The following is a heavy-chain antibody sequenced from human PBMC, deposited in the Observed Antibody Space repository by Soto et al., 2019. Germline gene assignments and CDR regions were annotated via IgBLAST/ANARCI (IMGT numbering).Heavy chain of an antibody. CDR3: ATSLYDSSGYRHLDDAFDI. D-gene: IGHD3-22*01. Sequence: PGESLKISCKGSGYSFTIYWIGWVRQMPGKGLEWMGIIYPGDSDTRYSPSFQGQVTISADKSISTAYLQWSSLKASDTAMYYCATSLYDSSGYRHLDDAFDIWGQGTMVTVSS. J-gene: IGHJ3*02. V-gene: IGHV5-51*01. CDR2: IYPGDSDT. CDR1: GYSFTIYW.